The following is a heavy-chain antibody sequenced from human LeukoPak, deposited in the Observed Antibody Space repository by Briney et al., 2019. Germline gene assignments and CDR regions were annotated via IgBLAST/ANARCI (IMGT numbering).Heavy chain of an antibody. D-gene: IGHD3-10*01. CDR1: GFTFRNYV. V-gene: IGHV3-30-3*01. J-gene: IGHJ4*02. CDR2: TSSDSNVK. Sequence: GGSLRLSCAASGFTFRNYVIHWVRQAPGKGLEWVAVTSSDSNVKLYADSVKGRFTISRDNSRSTLYLQMNSLRPEDTAIYYCAREGYYGSGSPPSLYFDYWGQGTLVTVSS. CDR3: AREGYYGSGSPPSLYFDY.